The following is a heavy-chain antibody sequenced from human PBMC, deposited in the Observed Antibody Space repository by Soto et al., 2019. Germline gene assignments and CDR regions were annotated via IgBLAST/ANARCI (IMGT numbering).Heavy chain of an antibody. CDR2: IHYSGST. Sequence: QGQLQESGPGLVRPSETLSLTCTVSGTSITSYYWCWIRQSSGKGLEWIGYIHYSGSTYYNPSLESRVTMSIDTSESQFSLRLRSVPAADTAVYYCARLDYYYYLDVWGKGTAVTVSS. J-gene: IGHJ6*03. CDR3: ARLDYYYYLDV. V-gene: IGHV4-59*01. CDR1: GTSITSYY.